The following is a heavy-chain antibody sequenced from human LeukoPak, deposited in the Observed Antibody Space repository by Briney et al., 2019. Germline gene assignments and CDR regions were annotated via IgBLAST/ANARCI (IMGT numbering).Heavy chain of an antibody. CDR2: IYYSGST. J-gene: IGHJ6*03. V-gene: IGHV4-39*01. D-gene: IGHD1-26*01. Sequence: PSETLSLTCTVSGGSISSSSYYWGWIRQPPGKGLEWIGSIYYSGSTYYNPSLKSRVTISVDTSKNPFSLKLSSVTAADTAVYYCATRKDSGSYFLYYYMDVWGKGTTVTISS. CDR1: GGSISSSSYY. CDR3: ATRKDSGSYFLYYYMDV.